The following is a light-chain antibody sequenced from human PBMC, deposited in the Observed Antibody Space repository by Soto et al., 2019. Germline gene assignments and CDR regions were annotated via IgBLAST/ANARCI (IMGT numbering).Light chain of an antibody. CDR1: SSDVGGYHY. J-gene: IGLJ3*02. CDR3: SSYTSSSTWV. Sequence: QSALTQPASVSGSPGQSITISCTGTSSDVGGYHYVSWYQQHPGKAPKLMIYEVSNRPSGVSNRFSGSKSGNTASLTISGLQAEDEAHYYCSSYTSSSTWVFGGGTKVTVL. V-gene: IGLV2-14*01. CDR2: EVS.